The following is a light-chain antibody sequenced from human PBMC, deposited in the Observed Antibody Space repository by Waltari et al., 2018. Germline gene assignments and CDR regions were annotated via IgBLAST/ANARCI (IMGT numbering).Light chain of an antibody. Sequence: AIQMTQSPSPLSASVGARVTLTCRASQGIRNDLGWYQQKPGKAPKLLIYAASSLQSGVPSRFSGSGSGTDFTLTISSLQPEDFATYYCLQDYNYPPTFGQGTKVEIK. V-gene: IGKV1-6*01. CDR1: QGIRND. CDR2: AAS. CDR3: LQDYNYPPT. J-gene: IGKJ1*01.